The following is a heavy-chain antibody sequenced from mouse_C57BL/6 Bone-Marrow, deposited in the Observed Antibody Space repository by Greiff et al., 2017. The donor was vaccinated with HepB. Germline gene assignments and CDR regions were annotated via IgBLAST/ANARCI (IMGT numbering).Heavy chain of an antibody. CDR1: GFTFSDYY. CDR3: ARIYPYAMDY. D-gene: IGHD1-1*01. CDR2: INYDGSST. V-gene: IGHV5-16*01. J-gene: IGHJ4*01. Sequence: EVKLVESEGGLVQPGSSMKLSCTASGFTFSDYYMALVRQVPEKGLEWVANINYDGSSTYYLDSLKSRFIISRDNAKNILYLQMSSLKSEDTATYYCARIYPYAMDYWGQGTSVTVSS.